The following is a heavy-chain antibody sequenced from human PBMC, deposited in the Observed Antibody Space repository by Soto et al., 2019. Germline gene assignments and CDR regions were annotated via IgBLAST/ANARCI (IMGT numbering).Heavy chain of an antibody. V-gene: IGHV3-21*01. Sequence: PGGSLRLSCAASGFTFSSYSMNWVRQAPGKGLEWVSSISSSSSYIYYADSVKGRFTISRDNAKNSLYLQMNSLRAEDTAVYYCARGRFAMVRGVIVLFDYWGQGTLVTVSS. J-gene: IGHJ4*02. CDR3: ARGRFAMVRGVIVLFDY. CDR1: GFTFSSYS. D-gene: IGHD3-10*01. CDR2: ISSSSSYI.